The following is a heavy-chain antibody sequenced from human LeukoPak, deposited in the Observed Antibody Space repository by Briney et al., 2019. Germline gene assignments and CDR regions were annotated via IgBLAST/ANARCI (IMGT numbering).Heavy chain of an antibody. CDR2: INAGNGNT. D-gene: IGHD6-13*01. J-gene: IGHJ4*02. CDR3: ARGGGIAAAALDY. V-gene: IGHV1-3*01. CDR1: GYTFTSYA. Sequence: ASVKVSCKASGYTFTSYAMDWVRQAPGQRLEWMGWINAGNGNTKYSQKFQGRVTITRDTSASTAYMELSSLRSEDTAVYYCARGGGIAAAALDYWGQGTLVTVSS.